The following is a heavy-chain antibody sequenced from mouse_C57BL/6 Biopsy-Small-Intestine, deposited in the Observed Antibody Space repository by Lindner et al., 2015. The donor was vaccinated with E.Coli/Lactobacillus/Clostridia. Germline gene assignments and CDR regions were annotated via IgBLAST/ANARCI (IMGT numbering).Heavy chain of an antibody. Sequence: SVKVSCKASGYTFTRYYIHWVRQAPGQGLEWMGVSNPSGGSRSHAQKFQGRVTMTRDTSTSTVYMELSSLRSEDTAVYFCAREEVDTAMLYTFDYWGQGTLVTVSS. CDR1: GYTFTRYY. D-gene: IGHD3-3*01. CDR2: SNPSGGSR. J-gene: IGHJ4*01. V-gene: IGHV1S12*01. CDR3: AREEVDTAMLYTFDY.